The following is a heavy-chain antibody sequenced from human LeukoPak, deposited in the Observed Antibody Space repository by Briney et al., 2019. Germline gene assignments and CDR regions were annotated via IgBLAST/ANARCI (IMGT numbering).Heavy chain of an antibody. Sequence: PGGSLRLSCAASGFTFSSYAMHWVRQAPGKGLEWVAVISYDGSNKYYADSVKGRFTISRDNSKNTLHLQMNSLRAEDTAVYYCARAGIWGQGTMVTVSS. J-gene: IGHJ3*02. CDR1: GFTFSSYA. V-gene: IGHV3-30-3*01. CDR2: ISYDGSNK. CDR3: ARAGI.